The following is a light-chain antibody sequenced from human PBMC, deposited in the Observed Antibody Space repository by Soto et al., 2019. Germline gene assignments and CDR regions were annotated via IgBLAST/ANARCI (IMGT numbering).Light chain of an antibody. CDR1: QSLLHITGETF. J-gene: IGKJ1*01. CDR2: GAS. Sequence: VVTQKKLSLSVAPGQPASISCKSSQSLLHITGETFLFWYLQKPGQSPQLLIYGASTRATAIPDRFSGSGSGTDFTLTITILEPEDFGVYYCQQYGGSVPWTFGQG. V-gene: IGKV2-29*01. CDR3: QQYGGSVPWT.